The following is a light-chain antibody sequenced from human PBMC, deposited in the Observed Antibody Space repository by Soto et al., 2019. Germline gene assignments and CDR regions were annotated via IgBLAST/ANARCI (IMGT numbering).Light chain of an antibody. CDR3: QQYGSSRWT. CDR2: GAS. J-gene: IGKJ1*01. V-gene: IGKV3-20*01. CDR1: QSVTIN. Sequence: ILLTHSPDTLSGSPGEIVTLSFRASQSVTINLAWYQHTPGQSPRLLIYGASSRATGIPDRFSGSGSGTDFTLTISRLEPEDFAVYYCQQYGSSRWTFGQGTKVDIK.